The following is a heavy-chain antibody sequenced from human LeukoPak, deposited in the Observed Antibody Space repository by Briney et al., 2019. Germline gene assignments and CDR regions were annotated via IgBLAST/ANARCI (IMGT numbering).Heavy chain of an antibody. CDR2: IWYDGSNK. Sequence: GGSLRLSCAASGFTFSSYGMHWVRQAPGKGLEWVAVIWYDGSNKYYADSVKGRFTISRDNSKNTLYLQMNSLRAENTAVYYCAKDGRWELRTCFYFDYWGQGTLVTVSS. J-gene: IGHJ4*02. D-gene: IGHD1-26*01. V-gene: IGHV3-33*06. CDR3: AKDGRWELRTCFYFDY. CDR1: GFTFSSYG.